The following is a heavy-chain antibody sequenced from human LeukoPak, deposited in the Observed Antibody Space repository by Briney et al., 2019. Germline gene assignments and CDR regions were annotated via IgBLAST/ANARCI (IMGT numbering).Heavy chain of an antibody. J-gene: IGHJ4*02. V-gene: IGHV3-48*03. D-gene: IGHD3-10*01. CDR3: ARVIGYYGSGRSYYFDN. Sequence: GGSLRLPCAASGFTFSHYEMNWVRQAPGKGLEWISYISGGGSTTFYADSVKGRFTISRDNAKTSLYLQMNSLRAEDTAVYHCARVIGYYGSGRSYYFDNWGQGTLVTVSS. CDR2: ISGGGSTT. CDR1: GFTFSHYE.